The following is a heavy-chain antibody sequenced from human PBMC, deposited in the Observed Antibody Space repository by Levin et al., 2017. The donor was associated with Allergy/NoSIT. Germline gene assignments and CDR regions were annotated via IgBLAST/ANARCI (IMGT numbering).Heavy chain of an antibody. J-gene: IGHJ5*02. D-gene: IGHD1-1*01. CDR2: IYPGDSNV. CDR3: ARAYDGTYYWWFDP. CDR1: GYIFRNYW. Sequence: LGESLKISCKNTGYIFRNYWLGWVRQMPGRGLEWMGIIYPGDSNVKYSPSFQGQVTISADKSTSTVYLQWSSLDSSDTAMYYCARAYDGTYYWWFDPWGQGTLVTVSS. V-gene: IGHV5-51*01.